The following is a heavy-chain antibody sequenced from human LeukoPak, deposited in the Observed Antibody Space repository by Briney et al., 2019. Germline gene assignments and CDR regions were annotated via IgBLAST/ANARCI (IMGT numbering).Heavy chain of an antibody. J-gene: IGHJ6*03. CDR3: ARDSRPRGYYYYYMDV. V-gene: IGHV4-61*01. CDR2: IYNSGST. CDR1: GGSVSSGSYY. Sequence: SETLSLTCTVSGGSVSSGSYYWSWIRQPPGKGLEWIGYIYNSGSTNYNPSLKSRITISVDTSKNQFSPKLSSVTAADTAVYYCARDSRPRGYYYYYMDVWGKGTTVTVSS.